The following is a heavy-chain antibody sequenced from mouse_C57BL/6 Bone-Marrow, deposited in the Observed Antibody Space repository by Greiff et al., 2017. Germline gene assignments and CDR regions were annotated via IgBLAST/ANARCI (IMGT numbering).Heavy chain of an antibody. CDR3: ARDYGSSHWYFDV. CDR1: GFNIKHTY. CDR2: IDPANVNT. V-gene: IGHV14-3*01. J-gene: IGHJ1*03. Sequence: VQLQQSVAELVRPGASVKLSCTASGFNIKHTYMHWVKQRPEQALEWIGMIDPANVNTKYASKFQGKATITADTSSNTAYLQLSSLTSEDTASYYCARDYGSSHWYFDVWGTGTTVTVSS. D-gene: IGHD1-1*01.